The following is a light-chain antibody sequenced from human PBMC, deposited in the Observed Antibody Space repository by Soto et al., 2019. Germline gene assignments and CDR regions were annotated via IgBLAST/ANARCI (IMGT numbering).Light chain of an antibody. V-gene: IGLV2-23*01. J-gene: IGLJ3*02. CDR2: EGS. CDR1: ASDVGSYNL. Sequence: QSVLTQPASVSGSPGQSITISCTGSASDVGSYNLVSWYQHHPGKAPKLIIFEGSKRPSGISSRFSGSKSGNTASLTISGLQADDEADYYCCSHAGSATLGVLFGGGTKLTVL. CDR3: CSHAGSATLGVL.